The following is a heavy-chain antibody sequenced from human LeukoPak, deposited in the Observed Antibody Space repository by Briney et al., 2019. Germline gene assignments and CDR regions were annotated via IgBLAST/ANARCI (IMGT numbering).Heavy chain of an antibody. Sequence: GGSLRLSCAAYGFPFSTFWMTWVRQAPGKGLEWVANIIQDGSERYYVGSAKGRFTISRDNAKNSLYLQMNSLRAEDTAVYYCAREGASTISHAFDVWGQGTMVTVSS. CDR3: AREGASTISHAFDV. V-gene: IGHV3-7*01. D-gene: IGHD3-16*01. CDR2: IIQDGSER. CDR1: GFPFSTFW. J-gene: IGHJ3*01.